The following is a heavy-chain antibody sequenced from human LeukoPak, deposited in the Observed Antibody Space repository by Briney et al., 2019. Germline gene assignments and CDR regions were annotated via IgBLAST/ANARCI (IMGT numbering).Heavy chain of an antibody. CDR2: ISAYNGNT. D-gene: IGHD3-9*01. CDR1: GYTFTSYG. V-gene: IGHV1-18*01. CDR3: ARASELDYDILTGPHVYMDV. J-gene: IGHJ6*03. Sequence: GASVKVSCKASGYTFTSYGISWVRQAPGQGLEWMGWISAYNGNTNYAQKLQGRVTMTTDTSTSTAYMELRSLRSDDTAVYYCARASELDYDILTGPHVYMDVWGKGTTVTVSS.